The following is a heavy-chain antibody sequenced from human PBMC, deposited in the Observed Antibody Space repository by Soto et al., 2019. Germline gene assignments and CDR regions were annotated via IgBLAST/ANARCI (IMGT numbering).Heavy chain of an antibody. CDR1: GFTFDDYA. J-gene: IGHJ6*02. Sequence: GGSLRLSCAASGFTFDDYAMHWVRQAPGKGLEWVSGISWNSGSIGYADSVKGRFTISRDNAKNSLYLQMNSLRAEDTALYYCAKLNYYDSSGYIDYGMDVWGQGTTVTVSS. CDR2: ISWNSGSI. V-gene: IGHV3-9*01. D-gene: IGHD3-22*01. CDR3: AKLNYYDSSGYIDYGMDV.